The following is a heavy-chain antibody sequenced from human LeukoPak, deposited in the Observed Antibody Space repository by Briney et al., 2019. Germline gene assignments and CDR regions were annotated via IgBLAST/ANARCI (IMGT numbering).Heavy chain of an antibody. CDR2: MNPNSGKT. Sequence: GASVKVSCKASGYTFTSYDINWVRQATGQGLEWMGWMNPNSGKTGYAQKFQGRVTMTRNTSISTAYMELSSPRSEDTAVYYCARGRRFLEGLLAYYYYYMDVWGKGTTVTVSS. J-gene: IGHJ6*03. CDR1: GYTFTSYD. V-gene: IGHV1-8*01. CDR3: ARGRRFLEGLLAYYYYYMDV. D-gene: IGHD3-3*01.